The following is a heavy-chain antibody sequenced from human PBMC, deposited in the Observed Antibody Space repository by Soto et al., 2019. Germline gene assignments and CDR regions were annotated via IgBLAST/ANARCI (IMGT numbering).Heavy chain of an antibody. V-gene: IGHV5-51*01. CDR1: GYSFTSYW. D-gene: IGHD3-3*01. CDR2: IYPGDSDT. CDR3: ARLVGSTIFGGVIENLFDP. Sequence: PGESLKISCKGSGYSFTSYWIGWVRQMPGKGLEWMGIIYPGDSDTRYSPSFQGQVTISADKSISTAYLQWSSLKASDTAMYYCARLVGSTIFGGVIENLFDPWAKGSLVTGSS. J-gene: IGHJ5*02.